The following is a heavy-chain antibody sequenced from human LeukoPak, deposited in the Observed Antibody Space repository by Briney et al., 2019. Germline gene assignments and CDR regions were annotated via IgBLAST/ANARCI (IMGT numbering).Heavy chain of an antibody. CDR1: GGTFSSYA. Sequence: SVKVSCKASGGTFSSYAISWVRQAPGQGLEWMGGIIPIFGTANYAQKFQDRVTITADKSTSTAYMELSSLRSEDTAVYYCAREKEGLLTFDYWGQGTLVTVSS. V-gene: IGHV1-69*06. J-gene: IGHJ4*02. CDR2: IIPIFGTA. CDR3: AREKEGLLTFDY. D-gene: IGHD3-10*01.